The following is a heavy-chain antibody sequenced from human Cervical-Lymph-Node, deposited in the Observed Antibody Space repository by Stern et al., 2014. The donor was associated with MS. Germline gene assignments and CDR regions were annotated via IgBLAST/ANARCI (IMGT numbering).Heavy chain of an antibody. CDR2: ISSNGGST. Sequence: EVQLLESGGGLVQPGGSLRLSCSASGFTFSSYAMHWVRQAPGKGLEYVSAISSNGGSTYYADSVKGRFTISRDNSKNTLYLQMSSLRAEDTAVYYCVKDHSSSSTQSLDYYYYGMDVWGQGTTVTVSS. J-gene: IGHJ6*02. CDR1: GFTFSSYA. V-gene: IGHV3-64D*06. CDR3: VKDHSSSSTQSLDYYYYGMDV. D-gene: IGHD6-6*01.